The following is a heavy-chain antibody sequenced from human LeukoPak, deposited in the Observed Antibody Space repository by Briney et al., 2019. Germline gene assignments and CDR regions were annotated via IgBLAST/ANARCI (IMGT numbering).Heavy chain of an antibody. V-gene: IGHV1-2*02. CDR3: ARDEASFFYGSSAYYSWFDP. CDR2: INPNSGGT. Sequence: ASVKVSCKASGYTFTGYYMHWVRQASGQGLEWMGWINPNSGGTNYAQKFQGRVTMTRDTSISTAYMDLSRLRSDDTAVFFCARDEASFFYGSSAYYSWFDPWGQGTLVTASS. J-gene: IGHJ5*02. CDR1: GYTFTGYY. D-gene: IGHD3-22*01.